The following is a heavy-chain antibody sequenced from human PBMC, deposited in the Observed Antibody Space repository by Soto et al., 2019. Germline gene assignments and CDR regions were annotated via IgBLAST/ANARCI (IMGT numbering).Heavy chain of an antibody. D-gene: IGHD2-15*01. Sequence: QVQLVQSGAEVKKPGSSVKVSCEASGGTFTNYIFSWVRQAPGQGLEWMGRFIPIQGKADYALKFQDRVTFTSDESTKTVYMEMRGLSPEDTPLYFVARSFAIVHIGYMDVWGKGTAISVSS. CDR3: ARSFAIVHIGYMDV. CDR1: GGTFTNYI. J-gene: IGHJ6*03. CDR2: FIPIQGKA. V-gene: IGHV1-69*02.